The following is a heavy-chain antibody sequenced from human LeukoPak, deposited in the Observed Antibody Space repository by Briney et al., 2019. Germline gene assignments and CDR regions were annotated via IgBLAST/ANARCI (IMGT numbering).Heavy chain of an antibody. CDR3: AREKFVGAADRAFDI. CDR1: GGSFSGYY. CDR2: IYHSGST. J-gene: IGHJ3*02. V-gene: IGHV4-34*01. Sequence: SETLSLTCAVYGGSFSGYYWSWIRQPPGKGLEWIGYIYHSGSTYYNPSLKSRVTISVDRSKNQFSLKLSSVTAADTAVYYCAREKFVGAADRAFDIWGQGTMVTVSS. D-gene: IGHD1-26*01.